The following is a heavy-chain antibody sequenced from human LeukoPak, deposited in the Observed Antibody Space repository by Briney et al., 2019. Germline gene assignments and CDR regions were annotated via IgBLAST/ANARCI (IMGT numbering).Heavy chain of an antibody. CDR3: ASDWAPREGLFYWFDP. Sequence: PSETLSLTCTVPGGSIISYYWSWIRQPAGKGLEWIGRIYTGGSTNYNPSLKCRVTMSVDTSQNKFSLKLRSVTAGDTAVYYCASDWAPREGLFYWFDPWGQGTLVTVSS. CDR1: GGSIISYY. V-gene: IGHV4-4*07. J-gene: IGHJ5*02. D-gene: IGHD2/OR15-2a*01. CDR2: IYTGGST.